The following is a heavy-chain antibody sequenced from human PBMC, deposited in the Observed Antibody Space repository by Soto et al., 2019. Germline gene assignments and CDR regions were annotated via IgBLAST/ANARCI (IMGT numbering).Heavy chain of an antibody. CDR1: GFTYSHYW. CDR3: AREPRILAY. Sequence: GGSLRRSCVTSGFTYSHYWMAWVRQVPGKGLEWVAYMNPDGSQTFYVDSVKGRFTISRDNAKNSLYLQVSSLRIDDTAVYYCAREPRILAYWGQGTLVTVSS. CDR2: MNPDGSQT. D-gene: IGHD3-3*01. V-gene: IGHV3-7*03. J-gene: IGHJ1*01.